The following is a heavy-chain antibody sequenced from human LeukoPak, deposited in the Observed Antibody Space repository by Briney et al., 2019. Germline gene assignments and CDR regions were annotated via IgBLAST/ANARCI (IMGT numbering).Heavy chain of an antibody. D-gene: IGHD3-9*01. CDR1: GGSISSNSYY. J-gene: IGHJ4*02. V-gene: IGHV4-39*07. CDR3: ARSRIRYFDLDY. Sequence: PSETLSLTCTVSGGSISSNSYYWGWIRQPPGKGLEWIGTIYYSGSTYYNPSLKSRVTISVDTSKNQFSLKLSSVTAADTAVYYCARSRIRYFDLDYWGQGTLVTVSS. CDR2: IYYSGST.